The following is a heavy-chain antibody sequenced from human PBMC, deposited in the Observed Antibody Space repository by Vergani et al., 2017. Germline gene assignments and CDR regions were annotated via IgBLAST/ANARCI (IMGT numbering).Heavy chain of an antibody. CDR1: GFTFDDYA. V-gene: IGHV3-9*01. CDR3: AKESIIAVALFDY. Sequence: EVQLVESGGGLVQPGRSLRLSCAASGFTFDDYAMHWVRQAPGKGLEWVSGISWNSGSIGYADSVKDRFTISRDNAKNSLYLQMNSLRAEDTALYYCAKESIIAVALFDYWGQGTLVTVSS. J-gene: IGHJ4*02. D-gene: IGHD6-19*01. CDR2: ISWNSGSI.